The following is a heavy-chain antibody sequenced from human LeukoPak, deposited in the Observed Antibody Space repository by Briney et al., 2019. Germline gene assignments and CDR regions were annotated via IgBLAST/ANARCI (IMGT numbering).Heavy chain of an antibody. CDR3: ARATIASAFDI. CDR1: GGSISSGGYS. V-gene: IGHV4-30-2*01. Sequence: SETLSLTCAVSGGSISSGGYSWSWIRQPPGKGLEWIGYIYHSGSTYYNPSLKSRVTISVDRSKNQFSLKLSSVTAADTAVYYRARATIASAFDIWGQGTMVTVSS. D-gene: IGHD5-12*01. J-gene: IGHJ3*02. CDR2: IYHSGST.